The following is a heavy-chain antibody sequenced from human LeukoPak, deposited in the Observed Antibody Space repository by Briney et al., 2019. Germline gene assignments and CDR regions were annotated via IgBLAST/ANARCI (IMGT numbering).Heavy chain of an antibody. CDR3: ARDSTTSWYGQGF. CDR2: IDSSGST. Sequence: PSQTLSLTCTVSSGSISSGSYHWTWIRQPAGKRLEWLGRIDSSGSTNYNPSLKSRITISIDTSKNQFSLKLTSVTAADTALYYCARDSTTSWYGQGFWGQGTLVTVSS. CDR1: SGSISSGSYH. D-gene: IGHD1-26*01. J-gene: IGHJ4*02. V-gene: IGHV4-61*02.